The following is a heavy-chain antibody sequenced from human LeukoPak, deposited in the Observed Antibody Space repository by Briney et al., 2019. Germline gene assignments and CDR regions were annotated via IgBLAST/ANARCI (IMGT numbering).Heavy chain of an antibody. CDR3: ARNPAAPWRSYNWFDP. Sequence: PSETLSLTCAVYGGSFSGYYWSWIRQPPWKGLEWIGEINHSGSTNYNPSLKSRVTISVDTSKNQFSLKLSSVTAADTAVYYCARNPAAPWRSYNWFDPWGQGTLVTVSS. J-gene: IGHJ5*02. CDR1: GGSFSGYY. CDR2: INHSGST. V-gene: IGHV4-34*01. D-gene: IGHD2-2*01.